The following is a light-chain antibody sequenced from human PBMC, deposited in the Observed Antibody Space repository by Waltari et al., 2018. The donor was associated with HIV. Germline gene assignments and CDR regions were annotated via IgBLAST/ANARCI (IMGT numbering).Light chain of an antibody. CDR2: AAS. Sequence: ELVLTQSPGTLSLSPGERAILSCRAGQSVNNNHLAWYQQKPGQAPRLLIYAASSRATGIPDRFSGSGSGTDFTLTISRLEPEDFAMYYCQQYGSGYTFGQGTKVDIK. CDR3: QQYGSGYT. J-gene: IGKJ2*01. V-gene: IGKV3-20*01. CDR1: QSVNNNH.